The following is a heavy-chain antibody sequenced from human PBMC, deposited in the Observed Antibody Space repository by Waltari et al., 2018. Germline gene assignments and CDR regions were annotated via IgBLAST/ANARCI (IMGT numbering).Heavy chain of an antibody. CDR2: IYYSGST. D-gene: IGHD4-17*01. Sequence: QVQLQESGPGLVKPSETLSLTCTVSGGSISSHYWSWIRQPPGKGLEWIGYIYYSGSTNYNPSLKSRVTISVDTSKNQFSRKLSSVTAADTAVYYCASEAYVDPWAFDIWGQGTMVTVSS. CDR3: ASEAYVDPWAFDI. CDR1: GGSISSHY. V-gene: IGHV4-59*11. J-gene: IGHJ3*02.